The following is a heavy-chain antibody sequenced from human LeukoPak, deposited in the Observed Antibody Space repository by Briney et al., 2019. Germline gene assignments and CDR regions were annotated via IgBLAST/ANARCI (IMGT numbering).Heavy chain of an antibody. CDR2: IYYSGST. J-gene: IGHJ4*02. D-gene: IGHD2/OR15-2a*01. V-gene: IGHV4-59*01. CDR1: GGSISSYY. Sequence: SETLSLTCTVSGGSISSYYWSWIRQPPGKGLEWIGYIYYSGSTNYNPSLKSRVTISVDTSKNQFSLKLSSVTAADPAVYYCARNRRLDYWGQGTLVTVSS. CDR3: ARNRRLDY.